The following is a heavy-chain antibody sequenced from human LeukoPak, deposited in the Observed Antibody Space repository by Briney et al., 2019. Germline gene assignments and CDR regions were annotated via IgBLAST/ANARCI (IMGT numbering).Heavy chain of an antibody. D-gene: IGHD3-10*01. CDR1: GYTFTGCY. J-gene: IGHJ4*02. V-gene: IGHV1-2*02. CDR3: ARSGEGGYYFDY. Sequence: ASVTVSCKASGYTFTGCYMHWVRQAPGQGLEWMGWINPNSGGTNYAQKFQGRVTMTRDTSISTAYMELSRLRSDDTAVYYCARSGEGGYYFDYWGQGTLVTVSS. CDR2: INPNSGGT.